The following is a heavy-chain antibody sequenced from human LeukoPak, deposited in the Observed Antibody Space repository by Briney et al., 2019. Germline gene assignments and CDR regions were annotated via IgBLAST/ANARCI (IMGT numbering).Heavy chain of an antibody. D-gene: IGHD5-18*01. CDR3: ARDPSRGYTYGYGDY. Sequence: PGGSLRLSCAASGFTFSSYLMNWVRQPPGKGLEWVANIKRDGSEKYYVHSVKGRFTISRDNAKNSLYLQMNSLRAEDTAVYYCARDPSRGYTYGYGDYWGQGTLVTVSS. CDR2: IKRDGSEK. CDR1: GFTFSSYL. V-gene: IGHV3-7*01. J-gene: IGHJ4*02.